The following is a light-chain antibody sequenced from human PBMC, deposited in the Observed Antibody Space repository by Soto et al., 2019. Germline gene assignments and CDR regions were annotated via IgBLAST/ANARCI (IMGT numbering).Light chain of an antibody. CDR3: AAWDDSLNGRV. Sequence: QSVLTQPPSASGSPGQSVTISCTGTSSDVGGYNYVSWYQQHPGKAPKLMIYEVTKRPSGVPDRFSGSKSGTSASLAISGLQSEDEADYYCAAWDDSLNGRVFGGGTKVTVL. V-gene: IGLV2-8*01. CDR1: SSDVGGYNY. CDR2: EVT. J-gene: IGLJ2*01.